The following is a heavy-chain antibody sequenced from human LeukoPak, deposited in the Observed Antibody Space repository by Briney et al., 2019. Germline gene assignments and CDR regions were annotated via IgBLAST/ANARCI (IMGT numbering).Heavy chain of an antibody. CDR2: IGYDASNK. CDR1: GFTFSSYG. CDR3: ARLFSNYVWGSYRYTKFDY. D-gene: IGHD3-16*02. V-gene: IGHV3-33*01. Sequence: QRGGSLRLSCAASGFTFSSYGMHWVRHAPGKGLERVAFIGYDASNKYYADSVKGRFTISRDNSKNSLYLQMNSLRAEDTAVYYCARLFSNYVWGSYRYTKFDYWGQEPWSPSPQ. J-gene: IGHJ4*01.